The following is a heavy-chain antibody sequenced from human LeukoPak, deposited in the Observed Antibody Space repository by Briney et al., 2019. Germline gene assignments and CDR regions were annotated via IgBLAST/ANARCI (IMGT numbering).Heavy chain of an antibody. J-gene: IGHJ4*02. V-gene: IGHV1-2*02. CDR1: GYTITGYY. Sequence: ASVKLSCKAFGYTITGYYINWVRQAPGQGLEWMGGINPNNSGTTSAQKFQGGVTMTRDTSIGTAYMELNRLTYDGTAVYYCGRDRHWNQGNFDYWGQGTLVTVSS. CDR3: GRDRHWNQGNFDY. D-gene: IGHD1-1*01. CDR2: INPNNSGT.